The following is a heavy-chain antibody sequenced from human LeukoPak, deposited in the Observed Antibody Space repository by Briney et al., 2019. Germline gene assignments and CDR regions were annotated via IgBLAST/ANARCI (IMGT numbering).Heavy chain of an antibody. CDR2: INPNNDVT. D-gene: IGHD6-19*01. V-gene: IGHV1-2*02. CDR1: GYTFTAYY. J-gene: IGHJ3*02. Sequence: ASVKVSCTASGYTFTAYYMHWVRQAPGQGLEWMGWINPNNDVTNYVQRFQGRVTMTRDTSINTAYMELSRLRSDDTAVYYCAKVMAGTVAFDIWGQGTVVTVSS. CDR3: AKVMAGTVAFDI.